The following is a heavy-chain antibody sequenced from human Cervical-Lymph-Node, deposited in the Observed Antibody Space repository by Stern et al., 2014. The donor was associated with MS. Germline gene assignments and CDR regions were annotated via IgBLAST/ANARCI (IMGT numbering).Heavy chain of an antibody. CDR1: GPTFRNFP. CDR2: IHPNSGRT. CDR3: ANPLPYAT. Sequence: QVQLVQSGAEVKKPPASVQISCKASGPTFRNFPIHWLRQAPGQGPVWMGMIHPNSGRTSYAQKFQGRVTMTRDTSTTTVYMELNSLKSEDTAVYFCANPLPYATWGQGTLVTVSS. V-gene: IGHV1-46*01. J-gene: IGHJ5*02. D-gene: IGHD4-17*01.